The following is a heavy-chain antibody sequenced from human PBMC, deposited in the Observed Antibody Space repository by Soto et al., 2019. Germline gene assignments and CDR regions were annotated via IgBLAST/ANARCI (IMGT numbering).Heavy chain of an antibody. CDR1: GFTFSSYA. Sequence: GGSLRLSCAASGFTFSSYAMHWVRQAPGKGLEWVAVISYDGSNKYYADSVKGRFTISRDNSKNTLYLQMNSLRAEDTAVYYCAREGRVEYSSSSAVYYYYYYGMDVWGQGTTVTVSS. D-gene: IGHD6-6*01. J-gene: IGHJ6*02. V-gene: IGHV3-30-3*01. CDR2: ISYDGSNK. CDR3: AREGRVEYSSSSAVYYYYYYGMDV.